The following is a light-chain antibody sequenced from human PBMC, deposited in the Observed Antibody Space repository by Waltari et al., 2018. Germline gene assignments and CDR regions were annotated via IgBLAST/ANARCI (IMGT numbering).Light chain of an antibody. CDR1: SGSIASNY. Sequence: NFILTQPHSVSESPGKTLTISCTRSSGSIASNYVHCYQQRPGRAPITVIYEDNERPSGVPDRFSGSIDSSSNSASLTISGLKTEDEADYYCQSYNSSNVIFGGGTKLTVL. CDR3: QSYNSSNVI. V-gene: IGLV6-57*04. J-gene: IGLJ2*01. CDR2: EDN.